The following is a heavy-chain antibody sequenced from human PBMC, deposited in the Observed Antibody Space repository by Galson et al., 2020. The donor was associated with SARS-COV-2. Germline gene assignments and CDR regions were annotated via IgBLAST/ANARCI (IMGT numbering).Heavy chain of an antibody. CDR1: GFSLSDAKFG. Sequence: SGPTLVKPTETLTLTCTVSGFSLSDAKFGVSWIRQPPGKALEWLAHILSNDEKSYSTSLKSRLIISKDTSKSQVVLTMTNVDPVDTATYYCVRAIVIVPAATYLVVGFDPWGQGTLVTVSS. D-gene: IGHD2-2*01. CDR2: ILSNDEK. V-gene: IGHV2-26*01. J-gene: IGHJ5*02. CDR3: VRAIVIVPAATYLVVGFDP.